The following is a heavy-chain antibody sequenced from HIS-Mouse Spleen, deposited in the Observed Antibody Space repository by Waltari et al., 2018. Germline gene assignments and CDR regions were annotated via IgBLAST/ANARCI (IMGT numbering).Heavy chain of an antibody. CDR1: GGSFSGYY. Sequence: QVQLQQWGAGLLKPSETLSLTCAVYGGSFSGYYWSWIRQPPGKGLEWIGEINHSGSTNYNPSLKSRVTISVDTSKNQFSLKLSSVTDADTAVYYCARAGIAAAGTPDYWGQGTLVTVSS. J-gene: IGHJ4*02. CDR2: INHSGST. CDR3: ARAGIAAAGTPDY. V-gene: IGHV4-34*01. D-gene: IGHD6-13*01.